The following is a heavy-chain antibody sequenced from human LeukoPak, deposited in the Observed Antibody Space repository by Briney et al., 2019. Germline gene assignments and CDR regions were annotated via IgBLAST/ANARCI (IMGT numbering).Heavy chain of an antibody. Sequence: SETLSLTCTVSGGSISTNKYYWSWIRQPPGKGLEWIGYIYYSGSTYYNPSLKSRVTISVDTSKNQFSLKLSSVTAADTAVYYCARDWVTTSGHMDVWGKGTTVTVSS. CDR3: ARDWVTTSGHMDV. CDR1: GGSISTNKYY. CDR2: IYYSGST. D-gene: IGHD4-11*01. V-gene: IGHV4-30-4*08. J-gene: IGHJ6*03.